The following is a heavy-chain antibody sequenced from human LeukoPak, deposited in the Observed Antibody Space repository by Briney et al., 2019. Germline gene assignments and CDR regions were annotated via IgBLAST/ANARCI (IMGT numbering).Heavy chain of an antibody. J-gene: IGHJ6*02. CDR2: ISGSGGST. V-gene: IGHV3-23*01. CDR1: GFTFSSYA. CDR3: AKGSRYWDRGRYYYYYGMDV. Sequence: LGTSLRLSCAASGFTFSSYAMSWVRQAPGKGLEWVSAISGSGGSTYYADSVKGRFTISRDNSKNTLYLQMNSLRAEDTAVYYCAKGSRYWDRGRYYYYYGMDVWGQGTTVTVSS. D-gene: IGHD1-26*01.